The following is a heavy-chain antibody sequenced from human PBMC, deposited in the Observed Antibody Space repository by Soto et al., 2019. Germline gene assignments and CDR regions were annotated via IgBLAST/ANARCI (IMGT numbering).Heavy chain of an antibody. Sequence: EVQLVESGGGLVQPGGSLRLSCAASGFTFSTYWMSWLRQAPGKGLEWVANIQQDGGDKYHVDSVKGRFTISRDNAKNTLYVQMSSLRTEDTAVYYCAREAQGVPPKDGSGHWLGYFHLWGRGTLVTVSS. D-gene: IGHD6-19*01. CDR1: GFTFSTYW. CDR2: IQQDGGDK. J-gene: IGHJ2*01. CDR3: AREAQGVPPKDGSGHWLGYFHL. V-gene: IGHV3-7*05.